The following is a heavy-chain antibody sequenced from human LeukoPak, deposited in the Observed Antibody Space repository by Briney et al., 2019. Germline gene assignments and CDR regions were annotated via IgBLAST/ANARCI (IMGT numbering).Heavy chain of an antibody. CDR1: GYTFTSYG. J-gene: IGHJ4*02. CDR3: ARGNSFDWLLRYFDY. Sequence: ASVKVSCKASGYTFTSYGISWVRQAPGQGLEWMGWISAYNGNTNYAQKLQGRVTMTTDTSTSTAYMELRSLRSDDTAVYYCARGNSFDWLLRYFDYWGQGTLVTVSS. D-gene: IGHD3-9*01. CDR2: ISAYNGNT. V-gene: IGHV1-18*01.